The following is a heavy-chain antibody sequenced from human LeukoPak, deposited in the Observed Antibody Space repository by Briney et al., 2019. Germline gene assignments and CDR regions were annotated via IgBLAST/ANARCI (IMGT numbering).Heavy chain of an antibody. D-gene: IGHD3-3*01. CDR1: GGTFSSYT. V-gene: IGHV1-69*04. CDR3: ARDDFWIS. CDR2: IIPILGIA. Sequence: SVKVSCKASGGTFSSYTISSGRQAPGQGLEWMGSIIPILGIANYAQKFQSRVTITADKSTSTAYMELSSLRSEDTAVYYCARDDFWISWGQGTLVTVSS. J-gene: IGHJ4*02.